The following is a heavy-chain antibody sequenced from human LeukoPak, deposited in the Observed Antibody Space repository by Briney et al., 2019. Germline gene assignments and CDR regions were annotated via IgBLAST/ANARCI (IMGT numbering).Heavy chain of an antibody. J-gene: IGHJ4*02. D-gene: IGHD3-22*01. V-gene: IGHV1-2*02. Sequence: GASVKVSCKASGHTFTGDFMQWVRQAPGQALEWMGWISINSGGTNYAQKFKGRVSMTRDTSISTAYMELSGLRSDDTAVYYCVSYSSSPKEFDNWGQGTLVSVSS. CDR3: VSYSSSPKEFDN. CDR1: GHTFTGDF. CDR2: ISINSGGT.